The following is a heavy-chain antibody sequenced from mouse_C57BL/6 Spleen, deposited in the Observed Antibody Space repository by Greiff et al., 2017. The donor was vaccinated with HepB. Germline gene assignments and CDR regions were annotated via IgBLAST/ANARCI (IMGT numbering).Heavy chain of an antibody. J-gene: IGHJ2*01. D-gene: IGHD2-2*01. CDR3: ARVEEIGYYFDY. V-gene: IGHV1-81*01. Sequence: QVQLQESGAELARPGASVKLSCKASGYTFTSYGISWVKQRTGQGLEWIGEIYPRSGNTYYNEKFKGKATLTADKSSSTAYMELRSLTSEDSAVYFCARVEEIGYYFDYWGQGTTLTVSS. CDR1: GYTFTSYG. CDR2: IYPRSGNT.